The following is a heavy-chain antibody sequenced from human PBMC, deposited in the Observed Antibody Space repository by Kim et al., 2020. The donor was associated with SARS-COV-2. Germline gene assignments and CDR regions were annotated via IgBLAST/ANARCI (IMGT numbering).Heavy chain of an antibody. D-gene: IGHD3-10*01. CDR3: AKESGSGTYYGWTYYYYG. Sequence: GRSLRLSCAASGFTFSSYGMHWVRQAPGKGLEWVAVISYDGSNKNYADSVKGRFTISRDKSKNTLYLQMNRLRAEDTAVYYCAKESGSGTYYGWTYYYYG. J-gene: IGHJ6*01. CDR1: GFTFSSYG. V-gene: IGHV3-30*18. CDR2: ISYDGSNK.